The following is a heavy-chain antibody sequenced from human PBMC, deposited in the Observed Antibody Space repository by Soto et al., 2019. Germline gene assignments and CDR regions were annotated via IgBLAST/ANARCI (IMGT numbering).Heavy chain of an antibody. CDR3: ARDYTGTYYYYGMDV. V-gene: IGHV4-30-4*01. Sequence: SETLSLTCTVSGGSISSGDYYWSWIRQPPGKGLEWIGYIYYSGSTYYNPSLKSRVTISVDTSKNQFSLKLSSVTAADTAVYYCARDYTGTYYYYGMDVWGQGTTVTVSS. J-gene: IGHJ6*02. D-gene: IGHD1-26*01. CDR2: IYYSGST. CDR1: GGSISSGDYY.